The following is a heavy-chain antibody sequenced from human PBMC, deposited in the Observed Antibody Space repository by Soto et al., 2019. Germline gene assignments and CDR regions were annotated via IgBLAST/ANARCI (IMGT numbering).Heavy chain of an antibody. CDR3: TRGGKRYIKN. J-gene: IGHJ4*02. CDR2: IFYTGSI. V-gene: IGHV4-59*03. CDR1: RVSMSNYY. Sequence: ETLSLTCTVSRVSMSNYYWSCVRRPPGKALEWIGYIFYTGSINYNPSLKSRVTISLDTYNNQFSLNLNSVTAADTAVYSRTRGGKRYIKNCGQGTLGIVSS. D-gene: IGHD1-20*01.